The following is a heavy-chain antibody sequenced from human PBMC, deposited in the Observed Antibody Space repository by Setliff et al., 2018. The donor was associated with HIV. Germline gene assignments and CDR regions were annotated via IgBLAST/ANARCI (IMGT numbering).Heavy chain of an antibody. J-gene: IGHJ5*02. CDR3: ARGTVGAGTSFP. Sequence: SETLSLTCTVSGDSINTHYWSWIRQAPGKGLEWIGCISHSGNTNFNPSLNRRVTISVDTSKNQSSLRLTSVTAADTAIYYCARGTVGAGTSFPWGRGILVTVSS. D-gene: IGHD1-26*01. V-gene: IGHV4-59*11. CDR2: ISHSGNT. CDR1: GDSINTHY.